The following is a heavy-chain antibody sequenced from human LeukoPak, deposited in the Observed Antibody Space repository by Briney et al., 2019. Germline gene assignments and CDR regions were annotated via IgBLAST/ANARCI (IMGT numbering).Heavy chain of an antibody. CDR3: AKGAQYDFWSGHPIEFFDV. CDR2: ISASGSST. D-gene: IGHD3-3*01. J-gene: IGHJ4*02. V-gene: IGHV3-23*01. CDR1: GFSFTNYG. Sequence: PGGSLRLSCAASGFSFTNYGMSWVRQAPGKGLEWVSFISASGSSTHYADSVKGRFTISRDNSKNTVHLQINSLRDEDTATYYCAKGAQYDFWSGHPIEFFDVWGQGTLVSVSS.